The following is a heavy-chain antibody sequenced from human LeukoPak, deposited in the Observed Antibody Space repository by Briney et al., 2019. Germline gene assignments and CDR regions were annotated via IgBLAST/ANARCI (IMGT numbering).Heavy chain of an antibody. J-gene: IGHJ4*02. CDR1: GGSISSSNW. CDR3: ARGRRGDYGIFDY. V-gene: IGHV4-4*02. Sequence: PSETLSLTCAVSGGSISSSNWWSWVRPPPGKGLEWIGEIYHSGSTNYNPSLKSRVTISVDTSKNQFSLKLSSVTAADTAVYYCARGRRGDYGIFDYWGQGTLVTVSS. CDR2: IYHSGST. D-gene: IGHD4-17*01.